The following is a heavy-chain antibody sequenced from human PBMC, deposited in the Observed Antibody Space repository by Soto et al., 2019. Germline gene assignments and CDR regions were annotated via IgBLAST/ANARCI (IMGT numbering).Heavy chain of an antibody. CDR3: ARRDCGSGRNCEFGAPAFAY. CDR1: GFTFSNYD. D-gene: IGHD2-21*01. Sequence: EVQLLESGGDLVQPGGSLRLSCAASGFTFSNYDMSGVRQAPGKGLEWVSSVSSSGSSTYYADSVKGRFTISRDNSKNTLYLQMSSLGAADTAVYHCARRDCGSGRNCEFGAPAFAYWGQGNLVTVTS. CDR2: VSSSGSST. V-gene: IGHV3-23*01. J-gene: IGHJ4*02.